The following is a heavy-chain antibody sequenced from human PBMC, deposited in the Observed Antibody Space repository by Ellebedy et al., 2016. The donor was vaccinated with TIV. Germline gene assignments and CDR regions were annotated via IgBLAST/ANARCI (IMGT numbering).Heavy chain of an antibody. Sequence: SVKVSXXASGGTFSSYAISWVRQAPGQGLEWMGGIIPIFGTANYAQKFQGRVTITADKSTSTAYMELSSLRSEDTAVYYCARPFRSATIYYAMDVWGQGTTVTVSS. CDR1: GGTFSSYA. J-gene: IGHJ6*02. CDR2: IIPIFGTA. CDR3: ARPFRSATIYYAMDV. D-gene: IGHD3-3*01. V-gene: IGHV1-69*06.